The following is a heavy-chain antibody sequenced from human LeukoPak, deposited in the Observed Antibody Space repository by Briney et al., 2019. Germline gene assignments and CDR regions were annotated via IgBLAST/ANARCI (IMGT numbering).Heavy chain of an antibody. V-gene: IGHV3-30*18. Sequence: GGSLRLSCAASGFTFSNYAMHWVRQAPGKGLEWVAVIYYGGSFTFYADSVKGRFTISRDNSRSTLYLQMNSLRPEDTAVYYCAKDGITARPGGYYFDYWGQGTLVTVSS. CDR1: GFTFSNYA. CDR3: AKDGITARPGGYYFDY. J-gene: IGHJ4*02. D-gene: IGHD6-6*01. CDR2: IYYGGSFT.